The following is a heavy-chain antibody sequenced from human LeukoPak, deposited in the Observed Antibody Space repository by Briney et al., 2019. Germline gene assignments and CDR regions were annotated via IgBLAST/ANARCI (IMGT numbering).Heavy chain of an antibody. J-gene: IGHJ3*02. CDR2: IIPIFGTA. Sequence: SVKVSCKASGGTFSSYTISWVRQAPGQGLEWMGGIIPIFGTANYAQKFQGRVTITADESTRTAYMELSSLRSEDTAVYCCARVGGGYPLGPAAFDIWGQGTMVTVSS. V-gene: IGHV1-69*01. D-gene: IGHD2-15*01. CDR3: ARVGGGYPLGPAAFDI. CDR1: GGTFSSYT.